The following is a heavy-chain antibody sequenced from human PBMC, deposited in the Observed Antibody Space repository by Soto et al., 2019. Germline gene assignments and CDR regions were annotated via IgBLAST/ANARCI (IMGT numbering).Heavy chain of an antibody. Sequence: QVQLQESGPGLVKPSETLSLTCAVSGYSISSGYYWGWIRQPPGKGLEWIGSIYHSGSTYYNPSLKSRVTISVDTSKNQFSLKLSSVTAADTAVYYCARQGSSSAGIFDYWGQGTLVTVSS. D-gene: IGHD6-6*01. J-gene: IGHJ4*02. CDR3: ARQGSSSAGIFDY. V-gene: IGHV4-38-2*01. CDR1: GYSISSGYY. CDR2: IYHSGST.